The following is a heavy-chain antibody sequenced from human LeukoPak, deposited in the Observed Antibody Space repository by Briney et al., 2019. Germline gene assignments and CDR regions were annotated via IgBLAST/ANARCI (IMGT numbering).Heavy chain of an antibody. V-gene: IGHV1-46*01. CDR3: ARASPPAGDAFDI. Sequence: GASVKVSCKASGYTFTSYYMHWVRQAPGQGLEWMGIINPSGGSTSYAQKFQGRVTMTRDMSTSTVYMGLSSLRSEDTAVYYCARASPPAGDAFDIWGQGTMVTVSS. CDR1: GYTFTSYY. D-gene: IGHD1-14*01. CDR2: INPSGGST. J-gene: IGHJ3*02.